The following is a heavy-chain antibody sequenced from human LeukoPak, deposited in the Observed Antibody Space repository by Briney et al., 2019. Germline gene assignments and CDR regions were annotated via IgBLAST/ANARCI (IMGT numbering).Heavy chain of an antibody. V-gene: IGHV3-53*01. CDR2: IYSGGST. Sequence: PGGSLRLSCAASGFTVSSNYMTWVRQAPGKGLEWVSVIYSGGSTYYADSVKGRFTISRDNSKNTLHLQMNSLRAEDTAVYYCARGVGATLLYYYYYYMDVWGKGTTVTISS. CDR1: GFTVSSNY. CDR3: ARGVGATLLYYYYYYMDV. J-gene: IGHJ6*03. D-gene: IGHD1-26*01.